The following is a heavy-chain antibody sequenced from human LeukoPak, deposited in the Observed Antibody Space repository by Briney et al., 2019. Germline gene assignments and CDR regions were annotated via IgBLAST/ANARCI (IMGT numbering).Heavy chain of an antibody. J-gene: IGHJ4*02. CDR1: GFTFGDYA. CDR2: IRSKAYGGTT. D-gene: IGHD6-13*01. V-gene: IGHV3-49*04. CDR3: TRGSSSSWYPAAFDY. Sequence: PGRSLRLSCTASGFTFGDYAMSWVRQAPGKGLEWVGFIRSKAYGGTTEYAASVKGRFTISRDDSKSIAYLQMNSLKTEDTAVYYCTRGSSSSWYPAAFDYWSQGTLVTVSS.